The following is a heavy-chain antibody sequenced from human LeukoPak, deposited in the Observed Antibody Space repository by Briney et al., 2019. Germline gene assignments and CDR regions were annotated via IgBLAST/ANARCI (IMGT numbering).Heavy chain of an antibody. CDR3: ARDLSSYDILTGPLPYYFDY. CDR2: IIPIFGTA. D-gene: IGHD3-9*01. CDR1: GGTFSSYA. V-gene: IGHV1-69*13. Sequence: ASVKVSCKASGGTFSSYAISWVRQAPGQGLEWMGGIIPIFGTANYAQKFQGRVTITADESTSTAYMELSSLRSEDTAVYYCARDLSSYDILTGPLPYYFDYWGQGTLVTVSS. J-gene: IGHJ4*02.